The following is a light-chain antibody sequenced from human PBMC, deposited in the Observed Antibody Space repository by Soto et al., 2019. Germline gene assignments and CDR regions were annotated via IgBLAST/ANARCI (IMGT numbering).Light chain of an antibody. CDR2: DVY. V-gene: IGLV2-14*01. J-gene: IGLJ2*01. Sequence: QSALTQPASVSGSPGQSITISCTGTSSDVGGYDYVSWFQQYPGKVPSLMLYDVYRRPSGVSYRFSGSKSGNTASLTISGLQAEDEAYYYCSSYTTTSTVVFGGGTKLTVL. CDR3: SSYTTTSTVV. CDR1: SSDVGGYDY.